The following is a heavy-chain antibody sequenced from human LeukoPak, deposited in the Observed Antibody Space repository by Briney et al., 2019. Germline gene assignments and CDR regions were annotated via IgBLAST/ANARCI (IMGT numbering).Heavy chain of an antibody. CDR1: GGSISISNCY. V-gene: IGHV4-39*07. J-gene: IGHJ4*02. CDR2: MSYSGRT. CDR3: ARGLFRFGAAAGY. Sequence: SETLSLTCTVSGGSISISNCYWGWIRQPPGKGLEWIGSMSYSGRTYYNPSLKTRVTVSLDTSKNQFSLNLISVTAADTAVYYCARGLFRFGAAAGYWGQGTLVTVSS. D-gene: IGHD6-13*01.